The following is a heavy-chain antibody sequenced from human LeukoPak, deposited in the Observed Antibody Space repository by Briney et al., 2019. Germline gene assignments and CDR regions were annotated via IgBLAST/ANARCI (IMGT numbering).Heavy chain of an antibody. CDR2: ISYDGSNK. CDR1: GFTFSSYA. V-gene: IGHV3-30-3*01. Sequence: GGSLRLSCAASGFTFSSYAMHWVRQAPGKGLEWVAVISYDGSNKYCADSVRGRFTISRDNSKNTLYLQMNSLRAEDTAVYYCARSPLQSIFGVVIIGYFDYWGQGTLVTVSS. CDR3: ARSPLQSIFGVVIIGYFDY. D-gene: IGHD3-3*01. J-gene: IGHJ4*02.